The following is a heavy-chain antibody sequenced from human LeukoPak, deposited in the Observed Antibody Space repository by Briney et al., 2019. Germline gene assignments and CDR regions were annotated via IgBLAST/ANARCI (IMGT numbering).Heavy chain of an antibody. CDR2: INHSGST. J-gene: IGHJ4*02. CDR1: GGSFSGYY. CDR3: ARERYGFVY. V-gene: IGHV4-34*01. D-gene: IGHD1-1*01. Sequence: SETLSLTCAVYGGSFSGYYWSWIRQPPGKGLEWIGEINHSGSTNYNPSLKSRVTISVDTSKNQFSLKLSSVTAADTAVYYCARERYGFVYWGQGTLVTVSS.